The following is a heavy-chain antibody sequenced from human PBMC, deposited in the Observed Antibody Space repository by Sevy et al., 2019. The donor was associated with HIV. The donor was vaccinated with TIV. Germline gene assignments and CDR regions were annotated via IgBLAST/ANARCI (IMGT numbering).Heavy chain of an antibody. V-gene: IGHV3-30*02. J-gene: IGHJ6*03. D-gene: IGHD2-15*01. CDR2: IRYDGSNK. Sequence: GGSLRLSCAASGFTFSSYGMHWVRQAPGKGLEWVAFIRYDGSNKYYADSVKGRFTISRDNSKNTLYLQMNSLRAEDXAVYYCAKPTAVYCSGGSCPHYYMDVWGKGTTVTVSS. CDR3: AKPTAVYCSGGSCPHYYMDV. CDR1: GFTFSSYG.